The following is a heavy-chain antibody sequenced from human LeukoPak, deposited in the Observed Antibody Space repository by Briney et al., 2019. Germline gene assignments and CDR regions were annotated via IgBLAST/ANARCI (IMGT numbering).Heavy chain of an antibody. Sequence: GGSLRLSCAASGFTFSSYGMHWVRQAPGKGLEWVAVISYDGSNKYYADSVKGRFTISRDNSKNTLYLQMNSLSVEDTAVYYCAREKFDYWGQGTLVTVSS. V-gene: IGHV3-30*03. J-gene: IGHJ4*02. CDR1: GFTFSSYG. CDR3: AREKFDY. CDR2: ISYDGSNK.